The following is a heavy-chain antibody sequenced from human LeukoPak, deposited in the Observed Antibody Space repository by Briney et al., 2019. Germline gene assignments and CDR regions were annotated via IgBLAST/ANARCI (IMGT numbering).Heavy chain of an antibody. J-gene: IGHJ4*02. CDR2: IVCSGSST. CDR1: GFTFTSYA. V-gene: IGHV3-23*01. D-gene: IGHD3-3*01. Sequence: GGSLRLSCAASGFTFTSYAMSWVRQAPGKGLEWVSTIVCSGSSTYYTNSVKGRFTISRNNSKNTLYLQMNSLRAEDTAVYYCVSFWSGYYGVYWGQGTLVTVSS. CDR3: VSFWSGYYGVY.